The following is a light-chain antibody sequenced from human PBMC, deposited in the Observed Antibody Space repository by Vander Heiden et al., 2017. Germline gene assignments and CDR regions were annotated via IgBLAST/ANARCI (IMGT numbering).Light chain of an antibody. CDR1: SSDVGGYNY. Sequence: QSSLTQPASVPGSPGQSITISCTGTSSDVGGYNYVSWYQQHPGKAPKLMMYDVSNRPSGVSNRFSGSKSGTTASLTISGLQAEDEADYYCSSYTSSSTKVFGTGTKVTVL. CDR3: SSYTSSSTKV. V-gene: IGLV2-14*03. CDR2: DVS. J-gene: IGLJ1*01.